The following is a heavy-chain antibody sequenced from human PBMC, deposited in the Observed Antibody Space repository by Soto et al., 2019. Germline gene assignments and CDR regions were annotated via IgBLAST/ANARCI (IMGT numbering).Heavy chain of an antibody. CDR2: IYYSGSS. CDR3: AGLQINYYYMDV. Sequence: SETLSLTCTVSGGSISSYYWNWIRQPPGKGLEWIGDIYYSGSSTYNPSLKSRVTISVDMSRNQFSLRLSSVTAADTAVYYCAGLQINYYYMDVWGKGTTVTVSS. D-gene: IGHD1-1*01. J-gene: IGHJ6*03. V-gene: IGHV4-59*01. CDR1: GGSISSYY.